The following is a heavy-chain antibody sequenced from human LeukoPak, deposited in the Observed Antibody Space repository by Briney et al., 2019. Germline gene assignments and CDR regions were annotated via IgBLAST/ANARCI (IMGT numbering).Heavy chain of an antibody. D-gene: IGHD2-2*01. CDR1: GGSISSYY. CDR2: IYYSGST. V-gene: IGHV4-59*01. Sequence: SETLSLTCTVSGGSISSYYWSWIRQPPGKGLEWIGYIYYSGSTNYNPSLKSRVTISVDTSKNQFSLKLSSVTAADTAVYYCARDGHCSSTSCSLRLDYWGQGTLVTVSS. J-gene: IGHJ4*02. CDR3: ARDGHCSSTSCSLRLDY.